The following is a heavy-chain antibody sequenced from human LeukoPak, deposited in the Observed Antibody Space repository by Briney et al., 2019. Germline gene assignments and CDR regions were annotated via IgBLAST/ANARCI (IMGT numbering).Heavy chain of an antibody. Sequence: GGSLRLSCAASGFTFSSYGMHWVRQAPGKRLEWVAVISYDGSNKYYADSVKGRFTISRDNSKNTLYLQMNSLRAGDTAVYYCAKDLGGSYPFAFDYWGQGTLVTVSS. V-gene: IGHV3-30*18. D-gene: IGHD3-16*01. CDR1: GFTFSSYG. J-gene: IGHJ4*02. CDR3: AKDLGGSYPFAFDY. CDR2: ISYDGSNK.